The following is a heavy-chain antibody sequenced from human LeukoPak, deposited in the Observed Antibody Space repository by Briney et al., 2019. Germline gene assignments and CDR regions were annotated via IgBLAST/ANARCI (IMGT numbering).Heavy chain of an antibody. CDR1: GFTFSSYS. D-gene: IGHD3-22*01. CDR3: ARDGAYYDSSGYDAFDI. V-gene: IGHV3-21*01. CDR2: ISSSSSYI. J-gene: IGHJ3*02. Sequence: PGGSLRLSCAASGFTFSSYSMNWVRQAPGKGLEWVSSISSSSSYIYYADSVKGRFTISRDNAKNSLYLQMNSLRAEDTAVYYCARDGAYYDSSGYDAFDIWGQGTMVTVSS.